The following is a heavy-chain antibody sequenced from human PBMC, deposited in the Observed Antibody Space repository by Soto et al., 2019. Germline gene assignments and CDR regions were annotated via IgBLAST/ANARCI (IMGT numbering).Heavy chain of an antibody. CDR3: ARESEDLASNFDY. CDR1: GFTFTRYG. CDR2: ISSTTNYI. Sequence: GGSLRLSCAASGFTFTRYGMNWVRQAPGKGLEWVSSISSTTNYIYYGDSMKGRFTISRDNAKNSLYLEMNSLRAEDTAVYYCARESEDLASNFDYWGQGTLVTVSS. J-gene: IGHJ4*02. V-gene: IGHV3-21*06.